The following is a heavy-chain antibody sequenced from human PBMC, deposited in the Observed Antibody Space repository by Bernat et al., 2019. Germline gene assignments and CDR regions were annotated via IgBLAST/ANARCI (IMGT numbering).Heavy chain of an antibody. CDR1: GFTFSNFG. V-gene: IGHV3-33*01. D-gene: IGHD6-19*01. CDR2: IGFDGTKK. Sequence: QVQLVESGGGVVQPGRSLRLSCAASGFTFSNFGMHWVRQAPGKGLEWVADIGFDGTKKFYADSVKGRFTISRDNSQNTLYLQMNSLRADDTAVYYCARDDAVAGEGFDYWGQGTLVTVSS. CDR3: ARDDAVAGEGFDY. J-gene: IGHJ4*02.